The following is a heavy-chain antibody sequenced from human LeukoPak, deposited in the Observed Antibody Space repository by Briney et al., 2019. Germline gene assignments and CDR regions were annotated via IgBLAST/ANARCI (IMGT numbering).Heavy chain of an antibody. J-gene: IGHJ4*02. D-gene: IGHD3-3*01. CDR3: AKERGDFWSAFDC. CDR2: ISGSGYNT. CDR1: GFTFSSYA. V-gene: IGHV3-23*01. Sequence: PGGSLRLSCAASGFTFSSYAMTWVRQAPGKGLQWVSSISGSGYNTYSADSVKGRFTISRDNSKNKLYPQMNSMRAEDMAIYYCAKERGDFWSAFDCWGQGTQVTVSS.